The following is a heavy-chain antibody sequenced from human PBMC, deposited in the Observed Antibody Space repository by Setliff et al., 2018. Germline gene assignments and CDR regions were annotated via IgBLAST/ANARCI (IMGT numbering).Heavy chain of an antibody. J-gene: IGHJ5*02. CDR1: GYDFSSYF. Sequence: ASVKVSCKLSGYDFSSYFIYWLRKAPGLGLEWMGWINPNSGDTNYSQRFQGRVTMTIDTSTRTVYMELTSLRSDDTAVYFCARDVYDFRTGQGGPWGQGTRVTVSS. V-gene: IGHV1-2*02. CDR2: INPNSGDT. CDR3: ARDVYDFRTGQGGP. D-gene: IGHD3-3*01.